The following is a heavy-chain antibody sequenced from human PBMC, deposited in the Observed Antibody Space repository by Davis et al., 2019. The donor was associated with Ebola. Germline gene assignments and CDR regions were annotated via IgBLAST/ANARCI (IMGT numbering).Heavy chain of an antibody. Sequence: GESLKISCAASGFTVSSNYMSWVRQAPGKGLEWVSVIYSGGSTYYADSVKGRFTISRDNSKNTLYLQMNSLRAEDTAVYYCARDRLAAPFPTNWFDPWGQGTLVTVSS. CDR1: GFTVSSNY. J-gene: IGHJ5*02. V-gene: IGHV3-66*01. CDR3: ARDRLAAPFPTNWFDP. CDR2: IYSGGST. D-gene: IGHD3-3*02.